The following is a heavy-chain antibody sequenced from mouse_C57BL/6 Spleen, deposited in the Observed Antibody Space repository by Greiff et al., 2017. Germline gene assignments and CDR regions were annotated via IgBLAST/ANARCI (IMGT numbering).Heavy chain of an antibody. CDR3: ARYGATVVARYYFDY. Sequence: EVQGVESGGGLVQPGGSLSLSCAASGFTFTDYYMSWVRQPPGKALEWLGFIRNKANGYTTEYSASVKGRFTISRDNSQSILYLQMNALRAEDSATYYCARYGATVVARYYFDYWGQGTTLTVSS. J-gene: IGHJ2*01. CDR2: IRNKANGYTT. D-gene: IGHD1-1*01. V-gene: IGHV7-3*01. CDR1: GFTFTDYY.